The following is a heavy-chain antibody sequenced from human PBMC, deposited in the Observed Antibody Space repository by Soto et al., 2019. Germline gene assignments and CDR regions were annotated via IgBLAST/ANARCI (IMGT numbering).Heavy chain of an antibody. V-gene: IGHV4-30-4*01. CDR1: GGSISSGDYY. J-gene: IGHJ5*02. CDR3: ARVFRAISFNWFDP. D-gene: IGHD2-2*01. CDR2: IYYSGST. Sequence: PSETLSLTCTVSGGSISSGDYYWSWIRQPPGKGLEWIGYIYYSGSTYYNPSLKSRVTISVDTSKNQFSLKLSSVTAADTAVYYCARVFRAISFNWFDPWGQGTLVTVPQ.